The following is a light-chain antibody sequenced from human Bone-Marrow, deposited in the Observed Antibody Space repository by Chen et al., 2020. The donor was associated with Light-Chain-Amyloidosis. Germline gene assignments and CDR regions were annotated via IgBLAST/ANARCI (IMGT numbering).Light chain of an antibody. CDR2: RND. V-gene: IGLV1-47*01. Sequence: QSVLTQPPSASGTPGQRVTISCSGSNSNIGSNYVYWYQQVPGTAPKLLIYRNDHRPSGVPDRFSGSRSGPSASLAISGLRSEDDADYYCAAWDDSLNGVVFGGGTKLTVL. CDR3: AAWDDSLNGVV. J-gene: IGLJ2*01. CDR1: NSNIGSNY.